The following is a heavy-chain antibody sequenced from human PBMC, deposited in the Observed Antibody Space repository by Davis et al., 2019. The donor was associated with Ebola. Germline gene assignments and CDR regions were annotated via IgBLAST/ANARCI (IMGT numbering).Heavy chain of an antibody. CDR1: GYTFPRYG. D-gene: IGHD3-3*01. CDR3: ARDKRVATSRYYYGLDV. CDR2: ISPYNGNT. Sequence: AASVQVSCKASGYTFPRYGISWVRQAPGQGLEWMGWISPYNGNTNYAPNLQGRVTMTTDTSTSTAYMELRSMRSDDTAVYYCARDKRVATSRYYYGLDVWGQGTTVTVSS. J-gene: IGHJ6*02. V-gene: IGHV1-18*04.